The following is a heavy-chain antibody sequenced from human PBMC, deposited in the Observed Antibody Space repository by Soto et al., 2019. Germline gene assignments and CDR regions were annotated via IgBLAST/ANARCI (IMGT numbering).Heavy chain of an antibody. CDR3: AKDPHSSSWTGGYFDY. J-gene: IGHJ4*02. CDR1: AFHSSIYG. Sequence: PGGSLRLSWATYAFHSSIYGIRWVRQAPGKGLEWVAVISYDGSNKYYADSVKGRFTISRDNSKNTLYLQMNSLRAEDTAVYYCAKDPHSSSWTGGYFDYWGQGTMVTVSS. V-gene: IGHV3-30*18. D-gene: IGHD6-13*01. CDR2: ISYDGSNK.